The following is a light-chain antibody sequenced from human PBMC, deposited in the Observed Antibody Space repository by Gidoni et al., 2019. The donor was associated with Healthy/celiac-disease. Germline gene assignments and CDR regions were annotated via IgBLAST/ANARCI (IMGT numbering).Light chain of an antibody. CDR3: SSYTSSSTLWV. J-gene: IGLJ3*02. V-gene: IGLV2-14*01. CDR2: DVS. Sequence: QSALTQPASVSGSPGQSITISCTGTSSDVGGYNYVSWYQQYPGKAPKLMIYDVSNRPSWVSNRFSGSKSGNTASLTISGLQAEDEADYYCSSYTSSSTLWVFGGGTKLTVL. CDR1: SSDVGGYNY.